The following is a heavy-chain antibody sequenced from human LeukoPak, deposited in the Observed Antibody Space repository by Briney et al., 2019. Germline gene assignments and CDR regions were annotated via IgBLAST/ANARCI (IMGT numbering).Heavy chain of an antibody. CDR2: IYYSGST. D-gene: IGHD5-18*01. V-gene: IGHV4-39*01. J-gene: IGHJ4*02. Sequence: PSETLSLTCTVSGGSISSSSYYWGWIRQPPGKGLEWIGSIYYSGSTYYNPSLKSRVTISVDTSKNQFSLKLSSVTAADTAVYYCARQLIQLRAFDYWGQGTLVTVSS. CDR3: ARQLIQLRAFDY. CDR1: GGSISSSSYY.